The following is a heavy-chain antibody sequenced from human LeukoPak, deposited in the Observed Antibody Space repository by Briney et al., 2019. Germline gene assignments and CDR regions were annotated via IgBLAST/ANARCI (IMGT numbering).Heavy chain of an antibody. V-gene: IGHV3-74*01. D-gene: IGHD1-26*01. CDR1: GLTFSSHW. CDR2: ITNDGRST. J-gene: IGHJ4*02. Sequence: GGSLRLSCAASGLTFSSHWMHWVRHAPGKGLVWVSRITNDGRSTTYADSVRGRFTISRDNAKNMLYLQVNSLRAEDTAVYYCASSGSYRFDYWGQGTLVTVSS. CDR3: ASSGSYRFDY.